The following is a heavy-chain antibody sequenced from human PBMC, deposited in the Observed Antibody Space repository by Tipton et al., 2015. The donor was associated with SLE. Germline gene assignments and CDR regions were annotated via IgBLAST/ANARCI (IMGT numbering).Heavy chain of an antibody. CDR1: GDSMNSGVYY. Sequence: TLSLTCTVSGDSMNSGVYYWSWLRQPAGKGLEWIGRIFSSGNTIYNPSLKSRVTISEDTSKNQFSLRLISVTAADTAVYYCAREGISYCGGDCHGSFDYWGQGSLVTVSS. J-gene: IGHJ4*02. CDR3: AREGISYCGGDCHGSFDY. D-gene: IGHD2-21*01. CDR2: IFSSGNT. V-gene: IGHV4-61*02.